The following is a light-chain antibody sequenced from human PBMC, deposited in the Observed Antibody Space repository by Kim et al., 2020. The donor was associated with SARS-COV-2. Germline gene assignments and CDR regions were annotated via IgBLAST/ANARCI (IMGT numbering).Light chain of an antibody. V-gene: IGLV2-14*01. Sequence: QSALAQPASLSGSPGQSITISCTGTSSDVGGYNFVSWYQQHPGKAPKLVIYAVNKWPSGVSNRFSGSKSGNTASLTISGLQAEDEADYYCSSYTSINTYVFGTGTKVTVL. CDR2: AVN. CDR3: SSYTSINTYV. J-gene: IGLJ1*01. CDR1: SSDVGGYNF.